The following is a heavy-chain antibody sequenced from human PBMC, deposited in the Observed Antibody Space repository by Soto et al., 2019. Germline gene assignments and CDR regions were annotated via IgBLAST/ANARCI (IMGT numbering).Heavy chain of an antibody. CDR1: GASITDNY. CDR2: VHYSGLA. J-gene: IGHJ5*02. V-gene: IGHV4-59*01. D-gene: IGHD3-3*01. Sequence: QVQLQQSGPGLVRPSEALTLTCDVSGASITDNYWSWIRQPPGKGPEWIGYVHYSGLANYNPAINRRVTIAMETSKNRLFLKVETVTAEDTAVYYCARALAYDFCGGRTWFDPWGQGILVTVSS. CDR3: ARALAYDFCGGRTWFDP.